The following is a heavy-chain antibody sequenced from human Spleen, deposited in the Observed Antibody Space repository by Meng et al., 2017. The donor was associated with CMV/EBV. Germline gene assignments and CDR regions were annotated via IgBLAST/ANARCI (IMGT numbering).Heavy chain of an antibody. CDR1: GGTFSNYA. V-gene: IGHV1-69*10. D-gene: IGHD2/OR15-2a*01. CDR3: ARGIYQIFWDWFDP. Sequence: KDPGGTFSNYAITGVRQAPGRGIAWLGGIIPVRGIANYPQRFQGRVTITADKSTTTAYMELSSLRSEDTAVYYCARGIYQIFWDWFDPWGQGTLVTVSS. J-gene: IGHJ5*02. CDR2: IIPVRGIA.